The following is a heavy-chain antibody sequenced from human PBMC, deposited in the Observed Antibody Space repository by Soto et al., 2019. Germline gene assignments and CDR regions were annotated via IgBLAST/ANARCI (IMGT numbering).Heavy chain of an antibody. J-gene: IGHJ4*02. CDR1: GDTFNFYS. V-gene: IGHV1-69*04. CDR2: VNPILSMS. Sequence: QVQLVQSGAEVKRPGSSVKVSCKASGDTFNFYSINWVRQAPGLGLEWMGRVNPILSMSNYTQRFQGRVRMAADKSTSTAYMELSGLRSEDTGIYYCATSYGSGYRAFDFWGQGALVTVSS. CDR3: ATSYGSGYRAFDF. D-gene: IGHD3-10*01.